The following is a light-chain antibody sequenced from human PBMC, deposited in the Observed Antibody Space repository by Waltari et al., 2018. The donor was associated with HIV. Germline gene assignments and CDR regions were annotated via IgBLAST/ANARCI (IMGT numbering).Light chain of an antibody. J-gene: IGLJ2*01. CDR1: SSNIGGNF. CDR3: TTWDDSLSGPV. CDR2: RNN. Sequence: QSVLTQPPSASGTPGQRVPISCSGSSSNIGGNFVFWYPQLPGTAPTLLIYRNNQRPSGVPDRFSGSKSGTSASLAISGLRSEDEADYYCTTWDDSLSGPVFGGGTKLTVL. V-gene: IGLV1-47*01.